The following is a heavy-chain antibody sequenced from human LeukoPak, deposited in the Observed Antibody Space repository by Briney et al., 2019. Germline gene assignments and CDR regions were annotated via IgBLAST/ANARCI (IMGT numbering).Heavy chain of an antibody. Sequence: GASVNVSCKASGYTFTSYAMHWVRQAPGQRLEWMGWINAGNGNTKYSQKFQGRVTITRDTSASTAYMELSSLRSEDTAVYYCARDGFDIVVVPAAPPYYYYYYGMDVWGQGTTVTVSS. J-gene: IGHJ6*02. CDR1: GYTFTSYA. CDR3: ARDGFDIVVVPAAPPYYYYYYGMDV. D-gene: IGHD2-2*01. CDR2: INAGNGNT. V-gene: IGHV1-3*01.